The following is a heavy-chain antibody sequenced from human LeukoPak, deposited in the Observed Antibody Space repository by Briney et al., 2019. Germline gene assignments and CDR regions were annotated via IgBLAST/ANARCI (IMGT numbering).Heavy chain of an antibody. D-gene: IGHD3/OR15-3a*01. CDR1: GFTFNSYS. J-gene: IGHJ6*03. V-gene: IGHV3-21*01. CDR3: ARASRWLDRESYYYYYYMDV. CDR2: ISGSRSYI. Sequence: GGSLRLSCAASGFTFNSYSMNWVRQAPGKGLEWVSSISGSRSYIYYADSVKGRFTISRDNAKNSLYLQMNSLRAEDTAVYYCARASRWLDRESYYYYYYMDVWGKGTTVTVSS.